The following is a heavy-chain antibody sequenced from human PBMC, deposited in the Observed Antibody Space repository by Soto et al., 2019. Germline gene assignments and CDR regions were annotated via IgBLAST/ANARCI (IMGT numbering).Heavy chain of an antibody. CDR1: GFTFSTSA. D-gene: IGHD1-26*01. CDR2: IVGGSGNT. CDR3: AARRSGLYAMDV. Sequence: SVKVSCKASGFTFSTSAVQWVRQARGQRPEWMGWIVGGSGNTNYAQNSQERVIITRDMSTSTVYMELSSLRSDDTAVYFCAARRSGLYAMDVWGQGTTVTVSP. V-gene: IGHV1-58*01. J-gene: IGHJ6*01.